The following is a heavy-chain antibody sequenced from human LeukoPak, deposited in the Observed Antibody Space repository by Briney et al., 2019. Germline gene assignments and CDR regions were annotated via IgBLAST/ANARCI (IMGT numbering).Heavy chain of an antibody. J-gene: IGHJ4*02. CDR1: GGTFSSYA. CDR3: ARTPYCSGGSCYSGYFDY. V-gene: IGHV1-69*06. D-gene: IGHD2-15*01. CDR2: IIPIFGTA. Sequence: SVKVSCKASGGTFSSYATSWVRQAPGQGLEWMGGIIPIFGTANYAQRFQGRVTITADKSTSTAYMELSSLRSEDTAVYYCARTPYCSGGSCYSGYFDYWGQGTLVTVSS.